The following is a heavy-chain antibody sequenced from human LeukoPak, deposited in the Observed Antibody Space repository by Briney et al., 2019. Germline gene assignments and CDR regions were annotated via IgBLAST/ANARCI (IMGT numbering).Heavy chain of an antibody. V-gene: IGHV1-2*02. CDR2: INPYNGDT. Sequence: ASVKASCKASGYTFTGYYMHWVRQAPGQGLEWMAWINPYNGDTNYAQKFQVRVTMTRDTSISTAYMELSSLRSDDTAVNYCARDRRNTLTAGFYFYGMDVWGQGTTVTVSS. CDR3: ARDRRNTLTAGFYFYGMDV. D-gene: IGHD4-17*01. CDR1: GYTFTGYY. J-gene: IGHJ6*02.